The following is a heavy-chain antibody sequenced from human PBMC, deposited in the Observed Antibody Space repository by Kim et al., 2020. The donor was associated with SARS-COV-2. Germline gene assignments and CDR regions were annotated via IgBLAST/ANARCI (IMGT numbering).Heavy chain of an antibody. CDR2: IYWDDDK. Sequence: SGPTLVNPTQTLTLTCTFSGFSLSTSGVGVGWIRQPPGKALEWLALIYWDDDKRYSPSLRTRLTITKATSKNQVVLTMTNMDPVDTATYYCAHSPITMEENYYYYGMDVWGQGTTVTVSS. CDR3: AHSPITMEENYYYYGMDV. CDR1: GFSLSTSGVG. D-gene: IGHD3-10*01. V-gene: IGHV2-5*02. J-gene: IGHJ6*02.